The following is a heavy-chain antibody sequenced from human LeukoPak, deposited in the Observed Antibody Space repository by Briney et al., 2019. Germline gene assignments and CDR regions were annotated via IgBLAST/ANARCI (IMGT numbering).Heavy chain of an antibody. V-gene: IGHV4-38-2*01. J-gene: IGHJ4*02. CDR3: ARGGEFYYDSSHY. CDR2: ISHRGTT. CDR1: GYSISTGYH. Sequence: SETLSLTCAVSGYSISTGYHRGWIRQPPGKGLEWIGTISHRGTTYYNLSLKSRLTISVDTSNNQFSLKLISVTAADTAVYYCARGGEFYYDSSHYWGQGILVTVSS. D-gene: IGHD3-22*01.